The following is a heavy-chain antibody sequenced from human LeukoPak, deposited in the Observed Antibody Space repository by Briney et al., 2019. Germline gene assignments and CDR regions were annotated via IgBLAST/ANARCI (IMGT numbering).Heavy chain of an antibody. V-gene: IGHV3-23*01. J-gene: IGHJ3*02. CDR3: AKSNGYGLIDI. CDR2: VGPSGART. Sequence: GGTLRLSCAASGFTFSHHGMNWVRQAPGKGLEWVSGVGPSGARTYYADSVKGRFTVSRDNSKNMVFLQMNSLRAEDTAIYYCAKSNGYGLIDIWGQGTMVTVSS. D-gene: IGHD3-22*01. CDR1: GFTFSHHG.